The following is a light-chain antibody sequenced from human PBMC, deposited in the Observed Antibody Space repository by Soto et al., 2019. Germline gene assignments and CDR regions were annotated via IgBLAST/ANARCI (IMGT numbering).Light chain of an antibody. J-gene: IGLJ2*01. CDR1: SSDIGEYNY. CDR2: EVT. CDR3: SSYATTNKVV. Sequence: QSALTQPPSASGSPGQSVTISCTGTSSDIGEYNYVSWYQQHPGKAPKLMIYEVTKRPSGVPDRFSGSKSGNTASLTVSGLQAEDEADYYCSSYATTNKVVFGGGTKVTVL. V-gene: IGLV2-8*01.